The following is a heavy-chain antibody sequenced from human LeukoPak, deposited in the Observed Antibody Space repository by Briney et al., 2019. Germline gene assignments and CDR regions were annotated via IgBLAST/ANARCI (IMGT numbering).Heavy chain of an antibody. CDR1: GFTFGDYA. D-gene: IGHD4-17*01. V-gene: IGHV3-43*02. CDR3: AKDIPTGDYVFDY. Sequence: GGSLRLSCAASGFTFGDYAMDWVRQPPGKGLEGLALINGEGDITYHADSVKGRFTISRDNNENSLYLQMNRLRTEDTALYYCAKDIPTGDYVFDYWGQGTLVSVSS. CDR2: INGEGDIT. J-gene: IGHJ4*02.